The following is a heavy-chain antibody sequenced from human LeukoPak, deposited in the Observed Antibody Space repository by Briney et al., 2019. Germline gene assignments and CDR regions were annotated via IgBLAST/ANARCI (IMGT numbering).Heavy chain of an antibody. Sequence: SVKVSCKASGGTFSSYTISWVRQAPGQGLEWKGRIIPILGIANYAQKFQGRVTITADKSTSTAYMELSSLRSEDTAVYYCARGKMVTRGMDVWGQGTTVTVSS. CDR1: GGTFSSYT. V-gene: IGHV1-69*02. D-gene: IGHD4-23*01. J-gene: IGHJ6*02. CDR3: ARGKMVTRGMDV. CDR2: IIPILGIA.